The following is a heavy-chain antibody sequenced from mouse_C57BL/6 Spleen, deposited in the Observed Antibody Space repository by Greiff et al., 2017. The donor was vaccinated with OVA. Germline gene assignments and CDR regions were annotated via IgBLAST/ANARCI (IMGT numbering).Heavy chain of an antibody. CDR1: GYTFTDYE. V-gene: IGHV1-15*01. Sequence: VHLVESGAELVRPGASVTLSCKASGYTFTDYEMHWVKQTPVHGLEWIGAIDPETGGTAYNQKFKGKAILTADKSSSTAYMELRSLTSEDSAVYYCTRNWGFAYWGQGTLVTVSA. CDR2: IDPETGGT. D-gene: IGHD4-1*01. J-gene: IGHJ3*01. CDR3: TRNWGFAY.